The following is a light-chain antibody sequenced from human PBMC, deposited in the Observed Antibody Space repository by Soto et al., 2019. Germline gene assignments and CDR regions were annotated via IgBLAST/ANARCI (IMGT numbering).Light chain of an antibody. CDR2: RNN. Sequence: QSVLTQPPSASGTPGQRVTISCSGSSSNIGSNYEYWYQQLPGTAPKLLIYRNNQRPSGVPDRFSGSKSGTSASLAISGLRSEDEADYYCAAWDDSLSVVVFGGGTKVTVL. CDR1: SSNIGSNY. CDR3: AAWDDSLSVVV. J-gene: IGLJ2*01. V-gene: IGLV1-47*01.